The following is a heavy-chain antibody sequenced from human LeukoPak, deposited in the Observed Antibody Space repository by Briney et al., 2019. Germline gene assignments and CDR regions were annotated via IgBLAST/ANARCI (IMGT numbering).Heavy chain of an antibody. V-gene: IGHV3-7*01. CDR3: ASASPAADY. CDR2: INQAGSEK. CDR1: GFTFSRFW. J-gene: IGHJ4*02. Sequence: GGSLRLSCAASGFTFSRFWMSWVRQAPGKGLEWVANINQAGSEKYYVDSVKGRFTISRDNAKNSLYLLMNSLRAEDTAMYYCASASPAADYWGQGTLVTVSS. D-gene: IGHD2-2*01.